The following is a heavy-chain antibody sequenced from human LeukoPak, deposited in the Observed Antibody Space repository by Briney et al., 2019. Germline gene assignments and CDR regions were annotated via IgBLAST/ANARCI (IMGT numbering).Heavy chain of an antibody. CDR2: ISSSGGST. Sequence: PGGSLRLSCAASGFTFDDYAMHWVRQAPGKGLEWVSTISSSGGSTSYADSVKGRFTISRDNSKNTLYLQMNSLRAEDTAVYYCAKDLGDYGDYVSDHPLDYWGQGTLVTVSS. CDR1: GFTFDDYA. V-gene: IGHV3-23*01. D-gene: IGHD4-17*01. CDR3: AKDLGDYGDYVSDHPLDY. J-gene: IGHJ4*02.